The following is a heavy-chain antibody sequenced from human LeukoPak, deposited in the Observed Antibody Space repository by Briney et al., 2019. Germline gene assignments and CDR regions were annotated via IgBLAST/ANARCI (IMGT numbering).Heavy chain of an antibody. V-gene: IGHV4-39*07. CDR2: IFYLGST. CDR3: ARGGTWFGELFDY. D-gene: IGHD3-10*01. J-gene: IGHJ4*02. CDR1: GGSVRSNSYY. Sequence: PSETLSFTCTVSGGSVRSNSYYWAWIRQPPGKGLEWIASIFYLGSTSYNSSLRGRGTISIDTSKNQFSLKLSSVTAADTAVYYCARGGTWFGELFDYWGQGTLVTVSS.